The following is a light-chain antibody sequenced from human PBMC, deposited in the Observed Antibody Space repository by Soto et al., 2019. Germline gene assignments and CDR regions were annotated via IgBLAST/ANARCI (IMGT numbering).Light chain of an antibody. Sequence: SASVGDRVTITCRASQDIRKDLAWYQQKPGKAPQILIYGESTLQTGVASRFSGSGSASDFTLTISSLKLFFLMIRRPPRSTLFPYT. CDR3: PRSTLFPYT. J-gene: IGKJ2*01. V-gene: IGKV1-6*01. CDR1: QDIRKD. CDR2: GES.